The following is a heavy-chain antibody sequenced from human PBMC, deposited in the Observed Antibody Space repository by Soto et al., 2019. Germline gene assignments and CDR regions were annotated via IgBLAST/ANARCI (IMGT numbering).Heavy chain of an antibody. V-gene: IGHV3-23*01. D-gene: IGHD4-4*01. Sequence: GGSLRLSCAASEFTFSSYAMSWVRQAPGKGLEWVSAISGSGGSTYYADSVKGRFTISRDNSKNTLYLQMNSLRAEDTAVYYCAKAPVRDYSFNFDYWGQGTLVTVSS. J-gene: IGHJ4*02. CDR2: ISGSGGST. CDR1: EFTFSSYA. CDR3: AKAPVRDYSFNFDY.